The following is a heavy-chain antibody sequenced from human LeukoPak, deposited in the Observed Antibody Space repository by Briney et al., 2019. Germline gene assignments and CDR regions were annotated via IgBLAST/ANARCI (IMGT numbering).Heavy chain of an antibody. CDR2: INLNGGST. V-gene: IGHV3-20*04. CDR3: ARVLRYCSGGNCYSGGLGYMDV. J-gene: IGHJ6*03. D-gene: IGHD2-15*01. Sequence: GGSLRLSCAASGFTFDDYGMSWVRQAPGKGLEWVSGINLNGGSTGYADSVKGRFTISRDNAKNSLFLQMNSLRAEDTAVYYCARVLRYCSGGNCYSGGLGYMDVWGKGTTVTISS. CDR1: GFTFDDYG.